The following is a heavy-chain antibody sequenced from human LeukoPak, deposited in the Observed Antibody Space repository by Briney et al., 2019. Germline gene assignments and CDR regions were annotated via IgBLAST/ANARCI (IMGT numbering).Heavy chain of an antibody. J-gene: IGHJ5*02. Sequence: GGSLRFSCAASGFIFGDYGMSWVRQAPGKGLEWISTVNWNGGSTGYADSVKGRFTISRDNAKNSLYLQMNSLRAEDTAFYYCARDEGSCSTSCYTPDHWGQGTLVTVSS. CDR2: VNWNGGST. V-gene: IGHV3-20*04. D-gene: IGHD2-2*02. CDR1: GFIFGDYG. CDR3: ARDEGSCSTSCYTPDH.